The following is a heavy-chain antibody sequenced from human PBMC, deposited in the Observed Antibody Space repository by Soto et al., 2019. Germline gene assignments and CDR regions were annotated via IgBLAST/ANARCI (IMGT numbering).Heavy chain of an antibody. CDR2: ISYDGSNK. D-gene: IGHD3-9*01. CDR3: ARDLGLVFDWSSLDY. V-gene: IGHV3-30-3*01. CDR1: GFTFSSYA. Sequence: QVQLVESGGGVVQPGRSLRLSCAASGFTFSSYAMHWVRQAPGKGLEWVAVISYDGSNKYYADSVKGRFTISRDNSKNTLYLQMNSLRAEDTAVYYCARDLGLVFDWSSLDYWGHGTLVTVSS. J-gene: IGHJ4*01.